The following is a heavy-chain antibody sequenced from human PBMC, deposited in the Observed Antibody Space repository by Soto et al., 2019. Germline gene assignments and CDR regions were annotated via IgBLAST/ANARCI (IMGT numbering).Heavy chain of an antibody. CDR2: IIPIFGTA. CDR3: ARESRYCSGGSCYFLPGIDY. D-gene: IGHD2-15*01. V-gene: IGHV1-69*13. CDR1: GGTFSSYA. Sequence: GASVKASCKASGGTFSSYAISWVRQAPGQGLEWMGGIIPIFGTANYAQKFQGRVTITADESTSTAYMELSSLRSEDTAVYYCARESRYCSGGSCYFLPGIDYWGQGTLVTVSS. J-gene: IGHJ4*02.